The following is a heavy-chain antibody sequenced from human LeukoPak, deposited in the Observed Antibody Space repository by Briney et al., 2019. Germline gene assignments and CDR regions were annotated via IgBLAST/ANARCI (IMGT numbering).Heavy chain of an antibody. CDR3: TTVDYGDLTPAASSDY. Sequence: GGSLRLSCAASGFTFSSYGMHWVRQAPGQGLEWVGHIKTKTDGGTTEYIAPVRGRFTISRDDSGDTLYLQMNSLKIEDTALYYCTTVDYGDLTPAASSDYWGQGTLVTVSS. CDR2: IKTKTDGGTT. J-gene: IGHJ4*02. CDR1: GFTFSSYG. D-gene: IGHD4-17*01. V-gene: IGHV3-15*01.